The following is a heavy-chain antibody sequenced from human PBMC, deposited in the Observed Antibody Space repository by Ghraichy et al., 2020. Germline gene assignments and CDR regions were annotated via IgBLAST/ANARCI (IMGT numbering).Heavy chain of an antibody. V-gene: IGHV1-3*01. CDR1: GYTFTNYA. D-gene: IGHD2-8*01. CDR2: INAGNGDT. Sequence: ASVKVSCKASGYTFTNYAMHWVRQAPGQRLEWMGWINAGNGDTKYSQGFQGRVTITRDTSATTAYMELRSLRSEDTAVYYCASQGNGGLDDFHYWGQGTLVTVSS. CDR3: ASQGNGGLDDFHY. J-gene: IGHJ4*02.